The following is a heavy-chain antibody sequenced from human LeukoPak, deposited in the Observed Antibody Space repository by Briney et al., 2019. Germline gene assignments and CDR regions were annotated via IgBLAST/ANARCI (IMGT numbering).Heavy chain of an antibody. Sequence: GESLKISCKGSGYSFTDYWIGWVRQMPGKGLEWMGIIYPSDSDTKYSPSFQGQVTISVDTSISTAYLQWSSLKTSDSAMYYCAKGYWYFDLWGRGTLLTVSS. J-gene: IGHJ2*01. CDR2: IYPSDSDT. CDR1: GYSFTDYW. CDR3: AKGYWYFDL. V-gene: IGHV5-51*01.